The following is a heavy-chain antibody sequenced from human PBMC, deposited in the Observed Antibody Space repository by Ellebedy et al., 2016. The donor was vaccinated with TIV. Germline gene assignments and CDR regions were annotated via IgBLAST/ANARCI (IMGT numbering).Heavy chain of an antibody. Sequence: MPSETLSLTCTVSGGSISPYYWSWIRQPPGKGLQWIGFSYYTGSTNYNPTLKSRVTISVDTSKNQVPLRLSSVTAADTAVYYCARAPNQDFYDYWGQGTLVTVSS. CDR2: SYYTGST. J-gene: IGHJ4*02. V-gene: IGHV4-59*01. D-gene: IGHD1-14*01. CDR1: GGSISPYY. CDR3: ARAPNQDFYDY.